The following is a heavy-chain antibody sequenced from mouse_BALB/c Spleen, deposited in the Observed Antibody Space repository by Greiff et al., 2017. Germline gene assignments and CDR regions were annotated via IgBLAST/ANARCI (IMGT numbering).Heavy chain of an antibody. CDR2: INPSNGRT. CDR1: GYTFTSYW. J-gene: IGHJ2*01. CDR3: ARKFIATATDY. Sequence: VQLQQPGAELVKPGASVKLSCKASGYTFTSYWMHWVKQRPGQGLEWIGEINPSNGRTNYNEKFKSKATLTVDKSSSTAYMQLSSLTSEDSAVYYCARKFIATATDYWGQGTTLTVSS. D-gene: IGHD1-2*01. V-gene: IGHV1S81*02.